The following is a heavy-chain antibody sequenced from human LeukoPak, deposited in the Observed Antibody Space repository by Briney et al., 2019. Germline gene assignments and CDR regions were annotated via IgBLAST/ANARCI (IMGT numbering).Heavy chain of an antibody. J-gene: IGHJ4*02. CDR2: INQDGSDK. CDR3: AKDGDGDSEHPYDY. Sequence: GGSLRLSCAASGFAFNDYYMSWVRQVPGKGLEWVAKINQDGSDKYYVDSVKGRFTISRDNAKKSVYLQMNSLRAEDTTIYYCAKDGDGDSEHPYDYWGQGTQVTVSS. D-gene: IGHD5-24*01. CDR1: GFAFNDYY. V-gene: IGHV3-7*01.